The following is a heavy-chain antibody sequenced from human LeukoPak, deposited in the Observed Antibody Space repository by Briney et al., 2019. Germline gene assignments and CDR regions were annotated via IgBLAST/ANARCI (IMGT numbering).Heavy chain of an antibody. Sequence: SETLSLTCTVFGGSISSNYWSWIRQPPGKGLEWIGYIYYSGSTNYNPSLKSRVTISVDTSKNQFSLKLSSVTAADTAVYYCARHSSSWYVDYWGQGTLVTVSS. CDR2: IYYSGST. D-gene: IGHD6-13*01. CDR1: GGSISSNY. V-gene: IGHV4-59*08. J-gene: IGHJ4*02. CDR3: ARHSSSWYVDY.